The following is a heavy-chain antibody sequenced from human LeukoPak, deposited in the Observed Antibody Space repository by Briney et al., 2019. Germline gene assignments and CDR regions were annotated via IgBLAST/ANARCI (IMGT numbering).Heavy chain of an antibody. CDR2: ISGSGGST. V-gene: IGHV3-23*01. Sequence: GGSLRLSCAASGFTFSSYAMSWVRQAPGKGLEWVSAISGSGGSTYYADSVKGRFTISRDNSKNTLYPQMNSLRAEDTAVYYCAKSLVLLWFGEFDYWGQGTLVTVSS. CDR1: GFTFSSYA. CDR3: AKSLVLLWFGEFDY. J-gene: IGHJ4*02. D-gene: IGHD3-10*01.